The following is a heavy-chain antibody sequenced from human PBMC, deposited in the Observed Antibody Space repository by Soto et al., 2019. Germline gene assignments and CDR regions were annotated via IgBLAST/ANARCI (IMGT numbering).Heavy chain of an antibody. CDR3: ERGGIIGTQADD. CDR2: IFPGDSDT. Sequence: GQAVNLSCTGSVCPFCAYWIGCVRQMPGKGLEWMGIIFPGDSDTRYRPSFQGQVTISVDRSINTAYLQWNSLKASDTAMYFCERGGIIGTQADDWGQGPQVNV. D-gene: IGHD1-7*01. V-gene: IGHV5-51*01. J-gene: IGHJ4*02. CDR1: VCPFCAYW.